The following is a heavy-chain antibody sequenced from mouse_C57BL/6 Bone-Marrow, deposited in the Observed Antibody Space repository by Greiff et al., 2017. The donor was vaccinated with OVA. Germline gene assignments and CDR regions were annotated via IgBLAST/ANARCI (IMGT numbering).Heavy chain of an antibody. J-gene: IGHJ1*03. V-gene: IGHV1-74*01. CDR3: AITDDGSSSPLWYFDV. CDR1: GYTFTSYW. D-gene: IGHD1-1*01. CDR2: IHPSDSDT. Sequence: QVQLKQPGAELVKPGASVKVSCKASGYTFTSYWMHWVKQRPGQGLEWIGRIHPSDSDTNYNQKFKGKATLTVDKSSSTAYMQLSSLTSEDSAVYYCAITDDGSSSPLWYFDVWGTGTTVTVSS.